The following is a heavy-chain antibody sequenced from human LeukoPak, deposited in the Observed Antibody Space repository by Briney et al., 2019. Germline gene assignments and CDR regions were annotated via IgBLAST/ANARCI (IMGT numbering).Heavy chain of an antibody. CDR3: ARGLIVRQLYYYYYYYYMDV. CDR1: GGSFSGYY. J-gene: IGHJ6*03. D-gene: IGHD2-2*02. Sequence: SETLSLTCAVYGGSFSGYYWSWIRQPPGKGLEWIGEINHSGSTNYNPSLKSRVTIPVDTSKNQFSLKLSSVTAADTAVYYCARGLIVRQLYYYYYYYYMDVWGKGTTVTVSS. V-gene: IGHV4-34*01. CDR2: INHSGST.